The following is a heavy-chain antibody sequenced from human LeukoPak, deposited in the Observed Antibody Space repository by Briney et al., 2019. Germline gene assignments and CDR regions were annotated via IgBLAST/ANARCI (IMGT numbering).Heavy chain of an antibody. V-gene: IGHV4-34*01. CDR3: ARGGYYGSGNDFRFDP. Sequence: KTSETLSLTCAIYSESFSGYFWSWIRQPPGKGLEWIGEINYSGSTNYNPSLKSRVTISVDTSKNQFSLKLSSVTAADTAVYYCARGGYYGSGNDFRFDPWGQGTLVTVSS. CDR1: SESFSGYF. CDR2: INYSGST. J-gene: IGHJ5*02. D-gene: IGHD3-10*01.